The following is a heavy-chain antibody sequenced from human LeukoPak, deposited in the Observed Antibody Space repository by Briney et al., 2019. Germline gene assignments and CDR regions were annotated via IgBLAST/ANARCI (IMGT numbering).Heavy chain of an antibody. D-gene: IGHD3-3*01. J-gene: IGHJ4*02. CDR2: ISAYNGNT. Sequence: ASVKVSCKASGYTFTSYGISWVRQAPGQGLEWMGWISAYNGNTNYAQKLQGRVTMTTDTSTSTAYMELRSLRSDDTAVYYCARVLISYDFWSGYHHFDYWGQGTLVTVSS. CDR1: GYTFTSYG. CDR3: ARVLISYDFWSGYHHFDY. V-gene: IGHV1-18*01.